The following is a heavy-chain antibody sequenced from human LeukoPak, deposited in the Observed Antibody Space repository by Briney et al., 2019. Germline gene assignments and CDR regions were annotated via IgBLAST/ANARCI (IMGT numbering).Heavy chain of an antibody. CDR3: ARDGGYFDY. V-gene: IGHV4-59*12. J-gene: IGHJ4*02. CDR1: GGSISSYY. CDR2: IHFSGST. Sequence: SETLSLTCSVSGGSISSYYWSWIRQSPDKGLELIGYIHFSGSTDYNPSLKSRVTISVDTSKNQFSLKLSSVTAADTAVYYCARDGGYFDYWGQGTLVTVSS.